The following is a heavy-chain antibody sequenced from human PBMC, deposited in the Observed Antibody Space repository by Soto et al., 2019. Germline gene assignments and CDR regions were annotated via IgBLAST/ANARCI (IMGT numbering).Heavy chain of an antibody. J-gene: IGHJ4*02. Sequence: DVQLLESGGALVQPGESLRLSCAASGFTFEKYWMTWARQAPGKGLELVANIKEDGSDKTYVDSVKGRFTVSRDNTKDFLFLQMNSLRDEDTAVYYFARGRSTDYWGQGTLVIVSS. CDR2: IKEDGSDK. V-gene: IGHV3-7*01. CDR3: ARGRSTDY. CDR1: GFTFEKYW.